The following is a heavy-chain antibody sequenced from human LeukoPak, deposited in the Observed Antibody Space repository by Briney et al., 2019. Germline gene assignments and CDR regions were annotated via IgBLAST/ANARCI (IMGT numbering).Heavy chain of an antibody. CDR3: ARGHIVVVPAAIPRSDWFDP. J-gene: IGHJ5*02. Sequence: SETLSLTCAVYGGSFSGYYWSWIRQPPGKGLEWIGEINHSGSTNYNPSLKSRVTISVDTSKNQFSLKLSSVTAADTAVYYCARGHIVVVPAAIPRSDWFDPWGQGTLVTVSS. CDR1: GGSFSGYY. D-gene: IGHD2-2*02. V-gene: IGHV4-34*01. CDR2: INHSGST.